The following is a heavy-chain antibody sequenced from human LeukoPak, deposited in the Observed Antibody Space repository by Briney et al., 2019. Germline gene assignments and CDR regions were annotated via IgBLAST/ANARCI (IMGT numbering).Heavy chain of an antibody. D-gene: IGHD6-19*01. CDR2: IYTSGST. Sequence: SETLSLTRTVSGGSISSYYWSWIRQPAGKGLEWIGRIYTSGSTNYNPSLKSRVTMSVDTSKNQFSLKLSSVTAADTAVYYCARTIRIAVAGPTRGRAFDIWGQGTMVTVSS. CDR3: ARTIRIAVAGPTRGRAFDI. J-gene: IGHJ3*02. V-gene: IGHV4-4*07. CDR1: GGSISSYY.